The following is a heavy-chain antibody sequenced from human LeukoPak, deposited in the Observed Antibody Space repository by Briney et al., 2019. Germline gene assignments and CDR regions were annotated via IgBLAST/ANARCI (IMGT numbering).Heavy chain of an antibody. Sequence: SETLSLTCTVSGGSISSGSYYWSWIRQPAGKGLEWIGRIYTSGGTNYNPSLKSRVTISVDTSKNQFSLKLSSVTAADTAVYYCARVGSSWPFDIWGQGTMVTVSS. J-gene: IGHJ3*02. CDR3: ARVGSSWPFDI. D-gene: IGHD6-13*01. V-gene: IGHV4-61*02. CDR1: GGSISSGSYY. CDR2: IYTSGGT.